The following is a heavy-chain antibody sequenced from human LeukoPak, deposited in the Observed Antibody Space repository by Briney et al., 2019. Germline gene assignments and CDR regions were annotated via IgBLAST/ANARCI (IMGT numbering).Heavy chain of an antibody. CDR2: ISWNSGSI. CDR1: GFTFSTYS. V-gene: IGHV3-9*01. Sequence: PGGSLRLSCAASGFTFSTYSMNWVRQAPGKGLEWVSGISWNSGSIGYADSVKGRFTISRDNAENSLYLQMNSLRAEDTALYYCAKALLSSSWYCFDYWGQGTLVTVSS. CDR3: AKALLSSSWYCFDY. J-gene: IGHJ4*02. D-gene: IGHD6-13*01.